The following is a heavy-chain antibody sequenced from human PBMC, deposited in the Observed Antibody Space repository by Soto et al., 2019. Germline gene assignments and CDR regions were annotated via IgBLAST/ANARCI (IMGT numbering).Heavy chain of an antibody. CDR3: ARGDRDPLGIAAAGTFDY. J-gene: IGHJ4*02. CDR2: IIPIFGTA. D-gene: IGHD6-13*01. CDR1: GGTFSSYA. V-gene: IGHV1-69*13. Sequence: SVKVSCKASGGTFSSYAISWVRQAPGQGLEWMGGIIPIFGTANYAQKFQGRVTITADESTSTAYMELSSLRSEDTAVYYCARGDRDPLGIAAAGTFDYWGQGTLVTVSS.